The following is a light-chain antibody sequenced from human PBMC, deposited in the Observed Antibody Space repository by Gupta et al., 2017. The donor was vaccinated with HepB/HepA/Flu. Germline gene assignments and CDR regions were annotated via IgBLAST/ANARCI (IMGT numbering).Light chain of an antibody. V-gene: IGLV3-21*03. J-gene: IGLJ2*01. Sequence: SYVLTQPPSVSVAPGKTARITCGGINIGSKSVHWYQQKPGQAPVLVVYDVSYRPSGIPERVSGSNSGNTATLTISRVEAGDEADYYCQVWDSSSDHVVFGGGTKLTVL. CDR1: NIGSKS. CDR2: DVS. CDR3: QVWDSSSDHVV.